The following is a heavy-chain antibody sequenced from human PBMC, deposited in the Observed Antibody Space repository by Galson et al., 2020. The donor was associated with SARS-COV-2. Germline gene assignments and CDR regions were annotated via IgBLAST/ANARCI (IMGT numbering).Heavy chain of an antibody. CDR1: GYTFIGYG. CDR3: ARDHPVVTTEADY. V-gene: IGHV1-18*01. Sequence: ASVKVSCKASGYTFIGYGISWVRQAPGQGLEWMGWSSAYNGNSRRKYSQKFQDRFTMTTDTSTSTAYMELKNLRSDDTAVYYCARDHPVVTTEADYWGQGTLVTVSS. CDR2: SSAYNGNSRR. J-gene: IGHJ4*02. D-gene: IGHD2-21*02.